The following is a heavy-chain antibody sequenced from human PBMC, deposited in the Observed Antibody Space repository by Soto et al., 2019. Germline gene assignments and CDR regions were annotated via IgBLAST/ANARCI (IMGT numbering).Heavy chain of an antibody. CDR2: ISYDGSNK. CDR3: ARSTVCGGDCYNHFDY. J-gene: IGHJ4*02. D-gene: IGHD2-21*02. Sequence: GGSLRLSCAASGFTFSSYVMHWVRQAPGKGLEWVAVISYDGSNKYYADSVKGRFTISRDNSKNTLYLQMNSLRAEDTAVYYCARSTVCGGDCYNHFDYWGQGTLVTVSS. CDR1: GFTFSSYV. V-gene: IGHV3-30-3*01.